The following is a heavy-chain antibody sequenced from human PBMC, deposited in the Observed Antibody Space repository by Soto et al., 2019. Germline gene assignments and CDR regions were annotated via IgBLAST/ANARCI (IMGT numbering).Heavy chain of an antibody. D-gene: IGHD3-9*01. CDR2: IWYDGSNK. J-gene: IGHJ6*04. Sequence: GGSLRLSCAASGFTLSSYGMHWVRQAPGKGLEWVAVIWYDGSNKYYADSVKGRFTISRDNSKNTLYLQMNSLRAEDTAVYYCARDQEDDIGLMDVWGKGTTVTVSS. CDR3: ARDQEDDIGLMDV. V-gene: IGHV3-33*01. CDR1: GFTLSSYG.